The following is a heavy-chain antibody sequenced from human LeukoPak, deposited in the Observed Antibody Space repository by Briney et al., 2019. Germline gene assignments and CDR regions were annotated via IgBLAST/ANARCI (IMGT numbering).Heavy chain of an antibody. CDR2: INHSGST. J-gene: IGHJ5*02. Sequence: SETLSLTCAVYGGSFSGYYWSWIRQPPGKGLEWIGGINHSGSTNYNPSLKSRVTISVDTSKNQFSLKLSSVTAADTAVYYCARCRYFDWLLSHNWFDPWGQGTLVTVSS. D-gene: IGHD3-9*01. V-gene: IGHV4-34*01. CDR3: ARCRYFDWLLSHNWFDP. CDR1: GGSFSGYY.